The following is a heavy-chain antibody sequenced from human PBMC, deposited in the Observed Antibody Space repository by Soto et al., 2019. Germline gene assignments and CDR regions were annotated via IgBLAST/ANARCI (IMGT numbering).Heavy chain of an antibody. Sequence: SETLSLTCTGSGASISGCYWSWIRKSAGEGLEWIGRIYATGTTDYNPSLKSRVMMSVDTSKKQFSLKLRSVTAADTAVYYCVRDGTNTFRDWFAPSGQGTSVPVSS. V-gene: IGHV4-4*07. CDR2: IYATGTT. CDR3: VRDGTNTFRDWFAP. D-gene: IGHD1-1*01. CDR1: GASISGCY. J-gene: IGHJ5*02.